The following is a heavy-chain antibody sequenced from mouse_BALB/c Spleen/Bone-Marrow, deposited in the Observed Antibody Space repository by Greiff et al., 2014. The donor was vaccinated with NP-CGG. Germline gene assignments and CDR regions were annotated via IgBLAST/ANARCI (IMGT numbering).Heavy chain of an antibody. CDR3: ARERTGFDY. J-gene: IGHJ2*01. CDR1: GFTFSYFG. D-gene: IGHD4-1*01. Sequence: EVNLVESGGGLVQPGGSRKLSCAASGFTFSYFGMHRVRQAPEKGLEWVAYISSGSSIIYYADTVKGRFTISRDNPKNTLFLQMTSLRSEDTAMYYCARERTGFDYWGQGTTLTVSS. V-gene: IGHV5-17*02. CDR2: ISSGSSII.